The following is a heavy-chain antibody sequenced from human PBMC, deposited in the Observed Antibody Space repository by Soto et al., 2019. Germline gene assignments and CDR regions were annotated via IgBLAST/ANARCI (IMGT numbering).Heavy chain of an antibody. Sequence: VQLLESGGGLVQPGGSLRLSCAASGFTFSSYDMSWVRQAPGKGLEWVSGISGFTGTYYADSVKGRFTISRDNSKNTLYLQMNRLRTEDTAVYYCAKPPRSRSYSSTRCHEYFDYWGQGSLVTVSP. D-gene: IGHD2-2*01. CDR3: AKPPRSRSYSSTRCHEYFDY. CDR2: ISGFTGT. CDR1: GFTFSSYD. V-gene: IGHV3-23*01. J-gene: IGHJ4*02.